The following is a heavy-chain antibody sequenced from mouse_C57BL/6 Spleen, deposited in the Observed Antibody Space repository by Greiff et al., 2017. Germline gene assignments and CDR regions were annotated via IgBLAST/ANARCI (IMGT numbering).Heavy chain of an antibody. D-gene: IGHD2-10*01. CDR2: IDPSDSET. CDR3: ARGDSYYGNSYAMDY. Sequence: QVQLQQPGAELVRPGSSVKLSCKASGYTFTSYWMHWVKQRPIQGLEWIGNIDPSDSETHYNQKFKDKATLTVDKSSSTAYMQLSSLTSEDSAVYYCARGDSYYGNSYAMDYWGQGTSVTVSS. V-gene: IGHV1-52*01. J-gene: IGHJ4*01. CDR1: GYTFTSYW.